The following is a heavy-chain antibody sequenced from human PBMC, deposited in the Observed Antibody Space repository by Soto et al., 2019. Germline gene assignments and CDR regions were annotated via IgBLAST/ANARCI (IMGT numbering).Heavy chain of an antibody. D-gene: IGHD3-16*01. V-gene: IGHV2-5*01. CDR3: AHRGGATVGLYYFDY. CDR1: GFSLSTTGVG. J-gene: IGHJ4*02. CDR2: IYWHDDK. Sequence: QITLKESGPTLVKPTQTLTLTCTFSGFSLSTTGVGVSWIRQPPGQALEWLALIYWHDDKRYSPSLKSRLTITKDTSKSQVVLTMTNMDPVDTATYYCAHRGGATVGLYYFDYWGQGALVTVSS.